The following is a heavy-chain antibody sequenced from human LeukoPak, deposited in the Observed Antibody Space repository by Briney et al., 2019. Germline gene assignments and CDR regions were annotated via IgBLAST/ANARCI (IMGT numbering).Heavy chain of an antibody. V-gene: IGHV5-51*01. D-gene: IGHD1-26*01. Sequence: GESLKISCKGSGYSFTSYWIGWVRQMPGKGLEWMGIIYPRNSDTRYNPSFQGQVTISVDKSISTAYLQWSSLKASDTAMYYCARESGSYGFEIWGQGTMVTVSS. CDR1: GYSFTSYW. J-gene: IGHJ3*02. CDR3: ARESGSYGFEI. CDR2: IYPRNSDT.